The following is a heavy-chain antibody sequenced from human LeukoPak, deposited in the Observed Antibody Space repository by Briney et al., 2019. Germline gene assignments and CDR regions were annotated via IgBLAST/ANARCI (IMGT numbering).Heavy chain of an antibody. D-gene: IGHD1-1*01. CDR1: GGSISSYY. Sequence: PSETLSLTCTVSGGSISSYYWSWIRQPPGKGLEWIGYIYYSGSTNYNPSLKSRVTISVDTYKNQFSLKLSSVTAADTAVYYCARGRGGGYWTAQPIDYWGQGTLVTVSS. V-gene: IGHV4-59*01. J-gene: IGHJ4*02. CDR3: ARGRGGGYWTAQPIDY. CDR2: IYYSGST.